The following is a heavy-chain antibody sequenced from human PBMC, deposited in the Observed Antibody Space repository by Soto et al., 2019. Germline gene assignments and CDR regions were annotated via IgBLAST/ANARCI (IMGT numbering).Heavy chain of an antibody. CDR3: ARGDKGGFDL. D-gene: IGHD2-21*02. CDR2: ISASSTYI. CDR1: GFIFSSYT. J-gene: IGHJ3*01. V-gene: IGHV3-21*01. Sequence: PGGSLRLSCAASGFIFSSYTMNWVRQAPGKGLEWVSSISASSTYIYYADSLKGRFTISRDNTKNTLFLQMNSLRAEDSAVYYCARGDKGGFDLWGRGTTVTVSS.